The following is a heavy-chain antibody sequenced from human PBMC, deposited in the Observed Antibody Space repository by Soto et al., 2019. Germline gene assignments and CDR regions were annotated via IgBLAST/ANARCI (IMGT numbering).Heavy chain of an antibody. Sequence: GGSLRLSCAASGFTFDDYGMSWVRQAPGKGLEWVSGINWNGGSTGYADSVKGRFTISRDNAKNSLYLQMNSLRAEDTALYYCARDKYSSSWTHFDYWGQGTLVTVSS. CDR3: ARDKYSSSWTHFDY. CDR2: INWNGGST. J-gene: IGHJ4*02. V-gene: IGHV3-20*04. CDR1: GFTFDDYG. D-gene: IGHD6-13*01.